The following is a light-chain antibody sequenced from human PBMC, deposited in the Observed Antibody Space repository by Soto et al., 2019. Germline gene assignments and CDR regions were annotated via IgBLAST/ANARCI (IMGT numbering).Light chain of an antibody. CDR1: QRVGSSY. J-gene: IGKJ2*02. CDR2: GAS. V-gene: IGKV3-20*01. Sequence: EIVLTQSPGTLSLSPGERATLSCRASQRVGSSYLAWYQQKPGQAPSLLIYGASSRATGIPDRFSGSGSGTDFTLTISRLEPEDFAVYYCQQYGSSPRTFGQGTKLEIK. CDR3: QQYGSSPRT.